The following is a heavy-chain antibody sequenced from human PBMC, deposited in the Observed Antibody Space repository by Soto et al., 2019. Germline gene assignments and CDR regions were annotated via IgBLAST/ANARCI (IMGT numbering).Heavy chain of an antibody. V-gene: IGHV1-2*04. CDR1: GYTFTGYY. CDR3: ATTSSTVVVLAAWVASDI. CDR2: INPNSGGT. J-gene: IGHJ3*02. D-gene: IGHD2-15*01. Sequence: ASVKVSCKASGYTFTGYYMHWVRQAPGQGLEWMGWINPNSGGTNYAQKFQGWVTMTRDTSISTAYMELSRLRSDDTAVYYCATTSSTVVVLAAWVASDIWGQGTIVTGSS.